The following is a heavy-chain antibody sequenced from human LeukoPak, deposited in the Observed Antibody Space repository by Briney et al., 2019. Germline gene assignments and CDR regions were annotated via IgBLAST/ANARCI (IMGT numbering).Heavy chain of an antibody. CDR3: ARVTMRSAFDI. CDR2: INSDGINT. V-gene: IGHV3-74*01. CDR1: GFTFSNYW. Sequence: GGSLRLSCAASGFTFSNYWMHWVRQAPGKGLVWVSRINSDGINTSYADSVKGRFTISRDNAKNTLNLQMNSLRAGDTAVYYCARVTMRSAFDIWGQGTMVTVSS. D-gene: IGHD1/OR15-1a*01. J-gene: IGHJ3*02.